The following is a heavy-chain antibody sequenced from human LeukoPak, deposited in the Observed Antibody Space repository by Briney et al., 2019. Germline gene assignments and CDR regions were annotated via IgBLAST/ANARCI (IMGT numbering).Heavy chain of an antibody. CDR3: ARHRRTGGIYYFDY. CDR1: GYTFTNYW. D-gene: IGHD1-14*01. J-gene: IGHJ4*02. V-gene: IGHV5-51*01. CDR2: LYPGDSDT. Sequence: GESLKISCKGSGYTFTNYWIGWVRQMPGKGLEWMGILYPGDSDTRYSPSFQGQVTISADKSISTAYLQWSSLKASDTAMYYCARHRRTGGIYYFDYWGQGILVTVSS.